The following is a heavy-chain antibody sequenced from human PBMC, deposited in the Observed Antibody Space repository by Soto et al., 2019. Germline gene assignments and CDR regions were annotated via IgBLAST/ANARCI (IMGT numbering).Heavy chain of an antibody. V-gene: IGHV4-4*02. Sequence: QVQLQESGPELVKPSGTLSLTCAVSGGSVSSGAWWTWVRQSPGKGLEWIGDIYHGGRTNYNPSLKSRVAISLDQAKNQFSLKLSSVTAAATAMYYCTRMLIIVTAYNYGLDVWGRGTTVTVSS. CDR1: GGSVSSGAW. CDR2: IYHGGRT. CDR3: TRMLIIVTAYNYGLDV. J-gene: IGHJ6*02. D-gene: IGHD2-21*01.